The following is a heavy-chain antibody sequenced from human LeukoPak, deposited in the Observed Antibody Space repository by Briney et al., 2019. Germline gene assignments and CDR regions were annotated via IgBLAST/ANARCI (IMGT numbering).Heavy chain of an antibody. CDR1: GGSISSYY. V-gene: IGHV4-59*01. Sequence: SETLSLTCTVSGGSISSYYWSWIRQPPGKGLEWIGYIYYSGSTNYNPSLKSRVTISVDTSKNQFSLKLSSVTAADTAVYYCAGSQLEPEYLQHWGQGTLVTVSS. D-gene: IGHD1-1*01. CDR2: IYYSGST. CDR3: AGSQLEPEYLQH. J-gene: IGHJ1*01.